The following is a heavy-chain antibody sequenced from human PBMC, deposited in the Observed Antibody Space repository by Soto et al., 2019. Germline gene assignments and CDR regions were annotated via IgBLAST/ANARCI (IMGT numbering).Heavy chain of an antibody. CDR3: ARDDSSGYQGLFDP. Sequence: SETPSLTCAVSAYSISSGYYWGWIRQPPGKGLEWIGSIYHSGSTYYNPSLKSRVTISVDTSKNQFSLKLSSVTAADTAVYYCARDDSSGYQGLFDPWGQGNLVTVSS. D-gene: IGHD3-22*01. J-gene: IGHJ5*02. CDR2: IYHSGST. V-gene: IGHV4-38-2*02. CDR1: AYSISSGYY.